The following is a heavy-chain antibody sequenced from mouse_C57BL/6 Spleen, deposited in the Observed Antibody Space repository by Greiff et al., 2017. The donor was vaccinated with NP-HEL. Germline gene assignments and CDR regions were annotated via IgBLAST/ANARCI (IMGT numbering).Heavy chain of an antibody. CDR2: ISYSGST. J-gene: IGHJ1*03. D-gene: IGHD1-1*01. Sequence: EVQLVESGPGMVKPSQSLSLTCTVTGYSITSGYDWHWIRHFPGNKLEWMGYISYSGSTNYNPSLKSRISITHDTSKNHFFLKLNSVTTEDTATYYCARVPYYYGSSYHWYFDVWGTGTTVTVSS. CDR1: GYSITSGYD. CDR3: ARVPYYYGSSYHWYFDV. V-gene: IGHV3-1*01.